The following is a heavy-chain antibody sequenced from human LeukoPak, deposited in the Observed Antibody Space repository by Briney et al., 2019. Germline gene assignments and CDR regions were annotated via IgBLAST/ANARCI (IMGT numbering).Heavy chain of an antibody. D-gene: IGHD3-9*01. V-gene: IGHV3-48*03. CDR3: AKGGYDISSNWFDP. Sequence: GGSLRLSCAASGFTFSSYEMHWVRQAPGKGLEWVSYISSSGSTIYYADSVKGRFTISRDNAKNSLYLQMNSLRAEDTALYYCAKGGYDISSNWFDPWGQGTLVTVSS. J-gene: IGHJ5*02. CDR2: ISSSGSTI. CDR1: GFTFSSYE.